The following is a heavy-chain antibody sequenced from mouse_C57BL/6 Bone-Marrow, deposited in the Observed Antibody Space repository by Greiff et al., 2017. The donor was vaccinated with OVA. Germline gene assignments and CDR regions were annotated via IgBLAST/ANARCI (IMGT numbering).Heavy chain of an antibody. CDR3: ARARVTTAWLAY. Sequence: QVQLQQSGAELAKPGASVKLSCKASGYTFTSYWMHWVKQRPGQGLEWIGYINPSSGYTKYNQKFKDKATLTADKSSRTAYMQLSSLTYEDSAVYYCARARVTTAWLAYWGQGTLVTVSA. CDR2: INPSSGYT. CDR1: GYTFTSYW. V-gene: IGHV1-7*01. J-gene: IGHJ3*01. D-gene: IGHD2-5*01.